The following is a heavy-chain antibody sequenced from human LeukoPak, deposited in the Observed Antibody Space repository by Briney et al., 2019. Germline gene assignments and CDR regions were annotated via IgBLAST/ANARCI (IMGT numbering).Heavy chain of an antibody. CDR1: GYTFTGYY. CDR2: INPNSGST. J-gene: IGHJ4*02. Sequence: ASVKVSCKASGYTFTGYYMHWVRRAPGQGLEWMGWINPNSGSTNYAQKFQGRVTMTRDTSISTAYMELSRLRSDDTAVYYCVRAPSIAAAGTSGYWGQGTLVTVSS. V-gene: IGHV1-2*02. CDR3: VRAPSIAAAGTSGY. D-gene: IGHD6-13*01.